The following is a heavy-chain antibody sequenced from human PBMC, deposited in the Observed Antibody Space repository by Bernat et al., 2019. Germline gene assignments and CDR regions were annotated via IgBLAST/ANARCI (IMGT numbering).Heavy chain of an antibody. D-gene: IGHD1-26*01. J-gene: IGHJ4*02. CDR2: ITTSTST. CDR3: ARDGALYSGNYYLED. CDR1: GFTFSASA. V-gene: IGHV3-69-1*02. Sequence: EVQLVESGGGLVQPGGSLKLSCAASGFTFSASAMHWVRQASGRGLEWVSYITTSTSTHDADSVKGRFTISRDNAKNSLYLQMNSLRAEDTAIYYCARDGALYSGNYYLEDWGQGTQVTVSS.